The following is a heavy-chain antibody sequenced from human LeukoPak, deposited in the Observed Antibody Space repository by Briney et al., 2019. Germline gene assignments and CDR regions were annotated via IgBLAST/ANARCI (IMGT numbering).Heavy chain of an antibody. Sequence: SETLSLTCTVSGGSISSYYWSWIRQPPGKGLEWIGYIYYSGSTNYNPSLKSRVTISVDTSKNQFFLKMNPVTAPDTAVYYCARQGGGFWYFDLWGRGTLVTVSS. CDR1: GGSISSYY. D-gene: IGHD6-25*01. V-gene: IGHV4-59*08. J-gene: IGHJ2*01. CDR3: ARQGGGFWYFDL. CDR2: IYYSGST.